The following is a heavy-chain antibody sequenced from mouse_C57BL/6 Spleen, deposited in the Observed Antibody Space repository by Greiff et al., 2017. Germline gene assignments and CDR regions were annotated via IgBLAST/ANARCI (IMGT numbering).Heavy chain of an antibody. CDR3: ARDYGSDGFAY. V-gene: IGHV5-12*01. CDR1: GFTFSDYY. Sequence: EVMLVESGGGLVQPGGSLKLSCAASGFTFSDYYMYWVRQTPEKRLEWVAYISNGGGSTYYPDTVKGRFTISRDNAKNTLYLQMSRLKSEDTAMYYCARDYGSDGFAYWGQGTLVTVSA. CDR2: ISNGGGST. J-gene: IGHJ3*01. D-gene: IGHD1-1*01.